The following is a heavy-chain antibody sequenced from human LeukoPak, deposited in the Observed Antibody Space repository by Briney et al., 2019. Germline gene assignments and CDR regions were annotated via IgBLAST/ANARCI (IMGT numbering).Heavy chain of an antibody. CDR2: MSPNTDDT. J-gene: IGHJ5*02. CDR1: GYSFAGYY. Sequence: GASVKVSCKASGYSFAGYYIHWVRQAPGQGLEWMGWMSPNTDDTNYAQNFQGRVTMTRDTSITTAYMELSRLTSDDTAVYYCARGNYYDTSGYPRRWFDPWGQGTLITVSS. D-gene: IGHD3-22*01. V-gene: IGHV1-2*02. CDR3: ARGNYYDTSGYPRRWFDP.